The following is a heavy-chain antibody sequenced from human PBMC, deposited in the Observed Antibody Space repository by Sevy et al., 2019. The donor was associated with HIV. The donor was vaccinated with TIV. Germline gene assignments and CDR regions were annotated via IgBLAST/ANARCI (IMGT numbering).Heavy chain of an antibody. Sequence: SETLSLTCTVSGASISNSYWSWIRQPAGRGLEWLGRIFSSGTTNANPSLKSRLTMSVDTSKNQFSLKLTSVTAADTAVYYCARGTPLGSATASQLNWFDPWGQGTLVTVSS. CDR1: GASISNSY. CDR3: ARGTPLGSATASQLNWFDP. J-gene: IGHJ5*02. CDR2: IFSSGTT. D-gene: IGHD3-10*01. V-gene: IGHV4-4*07.